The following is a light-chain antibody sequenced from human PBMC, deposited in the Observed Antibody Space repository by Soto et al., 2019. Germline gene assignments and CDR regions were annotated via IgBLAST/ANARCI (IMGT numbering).Light chain of an antibody. J-gene: IGKJ5*01. CDR3: QQRSNVPRIT. CDR2: DAF. CDR1: QSVSTY. Sequence: IAFTQSPSTVRLSTRETATLSCRPSQSVSTYLAWYQQKPDQAPRLLIYDAFNRATGVPARFRGSGSGTDFTLTISSLEPDDFAVYYCQQRSNVPRITFGQGTRLEIK. V-gene: IGKV3-11*01.